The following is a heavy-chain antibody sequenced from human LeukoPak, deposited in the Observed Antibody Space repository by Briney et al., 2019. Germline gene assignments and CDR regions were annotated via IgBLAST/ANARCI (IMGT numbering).Heavy chain of an antibody. J-gene: IGHJ4*02. CDR3: ARGQVVPAALFDY. V-gene: IGHV3-7*03. D-gene: IGHD2-2*01. Sequence: GGSLRLSCAASGFTFSSYWMSWVRQAPGKGLEWVANIKQDGSEKYYVDSVKGRFTISRDNAKNSLYLQMNSLRAEDTAAYYCARGQVVPAALFDYWGQGTLVTVSS. CDR2: IKQDGSEK. CDR1: GFTFSSYW.